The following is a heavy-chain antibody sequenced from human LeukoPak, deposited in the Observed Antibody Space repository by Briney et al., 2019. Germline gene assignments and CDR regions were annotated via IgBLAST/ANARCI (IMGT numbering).Heavy chain of an antibody. CDR2: IYYSGST. D-gene: IGHD5-18*01. J-gene: IGHJ6*03. Sequence: KPSETLSLTCTVSGGSISSYYWSWIRQPPGKGLEWIGYIYYSGSTNYNPSLKSRVTISVDTSKNQFSLKLSSVTAADTAVYYCARAGYSYGYVNYCYYYMDVWGKGTTVTVSS. CDR3: ARAGYSYGYVNYCYYYMDV. V-gene: IGHV4-59*01. CDR1: GGSISSYY.